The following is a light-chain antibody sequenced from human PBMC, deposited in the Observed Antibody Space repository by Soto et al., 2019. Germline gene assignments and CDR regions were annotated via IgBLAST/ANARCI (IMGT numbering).Light chain of an antibody. CDR3: QVWDSSIL. CDR2: RDS. Sequence: SYELTQPLSVSVALGQTARITCGGNNIGSKNVHWYQQKPGQAPVLVIYRDSNRPSGIPERFSGSNSGNTATLTISRAQAGDEADYYRQVWDSSILFGGGTKLTVL. J-gene: IGLJ2*01. V-gene: IGLV3-9*01. CDR1: NIGSKN.